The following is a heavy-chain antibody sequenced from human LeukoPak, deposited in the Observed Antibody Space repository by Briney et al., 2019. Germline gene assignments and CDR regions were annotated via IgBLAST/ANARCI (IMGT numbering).Heavy chain of an antibody. CDR2: IYYSGST. V-gene: IGHV4-30-4*01. D-gene: IGHD3/OR15-3a*01. CDR3: ARSGTGDYYFYGMNV. Sequence: SSETLSLTCTVSGGSISSDDYYWSWIRQPPGKGLEWIGYIYYSGSTYYNPSLKSRITISLDTSKNQFALELSSVTAADTAVYYCARSGTGDYYFYGMNVWGQGTTVTVSS. J-gene: IGHJ6*02. CDR1: GGSISSDDYY.